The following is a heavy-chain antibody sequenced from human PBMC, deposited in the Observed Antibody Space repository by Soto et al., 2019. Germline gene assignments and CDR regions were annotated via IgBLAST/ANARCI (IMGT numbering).Heavy chain of an antibody. D-gene: IGHD2-21*02. V-gene: IGHV3-53*01. CDR3: ARERRDCGGDCYAYSVDY. J-gene: IGHJ4*02. Sequence: EVQLVESGGGLIQPGGSLRLSCAASGFTVSSNYMSWVRQAPGKGLEWVSVIYSGGSTYYADSVKGRFTISRDNSKNTLYLEMNSLRAEDTAVYYCARERRDCGGDCYAYSVDYWGQGTLVTVSS. CDR2: IYSGGST. CDR1: GFTVSSNY.